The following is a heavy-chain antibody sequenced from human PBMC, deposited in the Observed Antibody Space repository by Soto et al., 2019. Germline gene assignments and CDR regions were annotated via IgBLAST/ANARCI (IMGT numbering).Heavy chain of an antibody. CDR3: ARDLQLGTFLYFFDY. Sequence: ASVKVSCKASGYTFTGYYMHWVRQAPGQGLEWMGWINPNSGGTNYAQKFQGRFTISRDNAKNSVYLQMNSLRAEDTAVYYCARDLQLGTFLYFFDYWGQGALVTVSS. J-gene: IGHJ4*02. CDR1: GYTFTGYY. D-gene: IGHD1-7*01. CDR2: INPNSGGT. V-gene: IGHV1-2*02.